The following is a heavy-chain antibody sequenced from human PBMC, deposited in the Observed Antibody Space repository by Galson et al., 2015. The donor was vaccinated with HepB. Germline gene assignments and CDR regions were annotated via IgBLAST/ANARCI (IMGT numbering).Heavy chain of an antibody. CDR3: ARDDWGIPVRGWFDP. J-gene: IGHJ5*02. V-gene: IGHV1-46*01. CDR1: GYTFTSYY. CDR2: INPSGGST. D-gene: IGHD3-16*01. Sequence: SVKVSCKASGYTFTSYYMHWVRQAPGQGLEWMGIINPSGGSTSYAQKFQGRVTMTRDTSTSTVYMELSSLRSEDTAVYYCARDDWGIPVRGWFDPWGQGTLVTVSS.